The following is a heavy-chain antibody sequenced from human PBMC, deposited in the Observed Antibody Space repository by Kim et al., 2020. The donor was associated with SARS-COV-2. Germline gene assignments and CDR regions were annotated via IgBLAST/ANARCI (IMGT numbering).Heavy chain of an antibody. D-gene: IGHD3-16*01. CDR2: IHFSGST. V-gene: IGHV4-59*13. CDR3: ARGGTIKNAFDI. Sequence: SETLSLTCRVSGGSISSYYWSWIRQPPGKELEWIGYIHFSGSTNHNPSLKSRVTISLDTSKNQFSLKLSSVTTADTAVYYCARGGTIKNAFDIWGQGTMV. CDR1: GGSISSYY. J-gene: IGHJ3*02.